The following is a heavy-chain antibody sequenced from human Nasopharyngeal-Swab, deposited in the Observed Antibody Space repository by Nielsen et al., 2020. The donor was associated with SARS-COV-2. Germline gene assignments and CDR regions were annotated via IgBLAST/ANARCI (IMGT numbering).Heavy chain of an antibody. CDR2: IYYSGST. CDR3: AGFPYCSGGSYSNDY. J-gene: IGHJ4*02. D-gene: IGHD2-15*01. Sequence: WIRQPPGKGLEWIGYIYYSGSTYYNPSLKSRVTISVDTSKNQFSLKLSSVTAADTAVYYCAGFPYCSGGSYSNDYWGQGTLVTVSS. V-gene: IGHV4-31*02.